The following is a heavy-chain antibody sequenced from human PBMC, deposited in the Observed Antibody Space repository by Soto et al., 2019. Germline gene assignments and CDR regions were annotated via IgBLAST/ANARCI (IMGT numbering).Heavy chain of an antibody. Sequence: SETLSLTCTVSGGSISSSSYYWGWIRQPPGKGLEWIGSIYYSGSTYYNPSLKSRVTISVDTSKNQFSLKLSSVTAADTAVYYCARRTGYSYGYVDYWGQGTLVTVSS. D-gene: IGHD5-18*01. CDR2: IYYSGST. J-gene: IGHJ4*02. CDR3: ARRTGYSYGYVDY. CDR1: GGSISSSSYY. V-gene: IGHV4-39*01.